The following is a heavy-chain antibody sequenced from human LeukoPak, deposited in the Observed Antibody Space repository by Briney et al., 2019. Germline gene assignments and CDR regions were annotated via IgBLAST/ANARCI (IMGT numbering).Heavy chain of an antibody. CDR1: GYTFTGYY. J-gene: IGHJ5*02. CDR3: AGSIAAAGKANWFDP. V-gene: IGHV1-2*02. Sequence: ASVKVSCKASGYTFTGYYMHWVRQAPGQGLEWMGWINPNSGGTNYAQKFQGRVTMTRDTSISTAYMELSRLRSDDTAVYYCAGSIAAAGKANWFDPWGQGTLVTVSS. CDR2: INPNSGGT. D-gene: IGHD6-13*01.